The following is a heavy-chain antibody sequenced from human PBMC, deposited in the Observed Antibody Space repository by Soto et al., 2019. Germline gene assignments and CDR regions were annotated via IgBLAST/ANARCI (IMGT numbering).Heavy chain of an antibody. D-gene: IGHD6-6*01. J-gene: IGHJ6*03. Sequence: SVKVSCKASGGTFSSYTISWVRQAPGQGLEWMGRIIPILGIANYAQKFQGRVTITADKSTSTAYMELSSLRSEDTALFYFAREGPSSGTPNYYYYMDVWGKGPRSPSP. V-gene: IGHV1-69*04. CDR1: GGTFSSYT. CDR2: IIPILGIA. CDR3: AREGPSSGTPNYYYYMDV.